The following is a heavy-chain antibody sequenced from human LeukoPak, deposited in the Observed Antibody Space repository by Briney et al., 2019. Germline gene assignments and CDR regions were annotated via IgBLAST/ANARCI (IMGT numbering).Heavy chain of an antibody. J-gene: IGHJ4*02. CDR1: GFTFSSYW. V-gene: IGHV3-74*01. CDR3: ARSYDSSGFYPYYFDY. Sequence: GGSLRLSCAASGFTFSSYWMHWVRQAPGKGLVWVSRINSDGSTTSYADSVKGRFTISRDNAKNTLYLQMNSLRAEDTAVYYCARSYDSSGFYPYYFDYWGQGTLVTVSS. D-gene: IGHD3-22*01. CDR2: INSDGSTT.